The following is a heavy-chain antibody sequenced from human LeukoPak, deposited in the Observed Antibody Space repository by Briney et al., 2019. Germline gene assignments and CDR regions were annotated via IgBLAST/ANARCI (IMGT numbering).Heavy chain of an antibody. CDR1: GYTFTNYW. D-gene: IGHD3-9*01. V-gene: IGHV5-51*01. CDR2: IYPGDSDT. J-gene: IGHJ4*02. CDR3: ARHQRYFDYVDY. Sequence: GGSLKISCKGLGYTFTNYWIGWVRQIPEKGLEWMGIIYPGDSDTRYSPSFQGQVTISADKSISTAYLQWSSLKASDTAMYYCARHQRYFDYVDYWGQGTLVTVSS.